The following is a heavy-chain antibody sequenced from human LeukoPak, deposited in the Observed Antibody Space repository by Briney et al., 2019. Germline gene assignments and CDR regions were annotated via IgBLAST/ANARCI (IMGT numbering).Heavy chain of an antibody. V-gene: IGHV3-7*03. J-gene: IGHJ4*02. CDR1: GFTFTNYW. D-gene: IGHD6-13*01. Sequence: HPGGSLRLSCAASGFTFTNYWMTWVRQAPGKGLEWVANIKQDGSEKFYVDSVKGRFTISRDNAKNSLYLQMNSLRAEDTAVYYCARAKGVSSSWYRYFDYWGQGTLVTVSS. CDR3: ARAKGVSSSWYRYFDY. CDR2: IKQDGSEK.